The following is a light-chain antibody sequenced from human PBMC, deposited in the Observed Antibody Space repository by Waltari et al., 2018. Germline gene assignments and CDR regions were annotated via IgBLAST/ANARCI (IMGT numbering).Light chain of an antibody. J-gene: IGKJ1*01. CDR3: QQYYNTPT. CDR2: WAS. Sequence: DIVMTQSPDSLAVSLGERATTYCKSSQSVLTSSNNKNYLAWYQQKAGQPPKLLIYWASTRESGVPDRFSGSGSGTDFTLTISSLQAEDVALYYCQQYYNTPTFGQGTKVEIK. CDR1: QSVLTSSNNKNY. V-gene: IGKV4-1*01.